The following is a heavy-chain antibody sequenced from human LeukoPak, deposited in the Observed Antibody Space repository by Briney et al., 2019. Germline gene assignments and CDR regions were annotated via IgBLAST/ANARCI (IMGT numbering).Heavy chain of an antibody. CDR2: ISSSSSTI. Sequence: GGSLRLSCAASGFTFSSYPLNWVRQAPGKGLEWVSYISSSSSTIYYTDSVNGRFTISRDNARNSLYLQMNNVRDEDTAVYYCARHYGPWGQGTLVTVSS. CDR1: GFTFSSYP. V-gene: IGHV3-48*02. D-gene: IGHD3-16*01. J-gene: IGHJ4*02. CDR3: ARHYGP.